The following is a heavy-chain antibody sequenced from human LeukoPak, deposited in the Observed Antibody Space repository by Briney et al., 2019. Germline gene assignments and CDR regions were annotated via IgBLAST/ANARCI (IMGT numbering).Heavy chain of an antibody. D-gene: IGHD3-22*01. Sequence: GGSLRLSCAASGFTFSSYWMHWVRQAPGKGLVWVSRINSDGSSTSYADSVKGRFTISRDNAKNTLYLQMNSLRAEDTAVYYCARDAYDSSGYYPFDYWGQGTLVTVSS. CDR1: GFTFSSYW. V-gene: IGHV3-74*01. J-gene: IGHJ4*02. CDR3: ARDAYDSSGYYPFDY. CDR2: INSDGSST.